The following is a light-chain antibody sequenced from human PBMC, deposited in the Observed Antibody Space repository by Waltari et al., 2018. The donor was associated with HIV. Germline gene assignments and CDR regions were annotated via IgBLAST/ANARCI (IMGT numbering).Light chain of an antibody. CDR2: DNN. V-gene: IGLV1-51*01. Sequence: QSVLTQPPSVSAAPGQKVTISCSGSSSHIGNNPVSWYQQLPGTAPKLLIYDNNKRPSGIPDRFSASKSGTSATLGITGLQTGDEAEYYCGAWDSSLSAVVFGTGTKVTVL. CDR3: GAWDSSLSAVV. CDR1: SSHIGNNP. J-gene: IGLJ1*01.